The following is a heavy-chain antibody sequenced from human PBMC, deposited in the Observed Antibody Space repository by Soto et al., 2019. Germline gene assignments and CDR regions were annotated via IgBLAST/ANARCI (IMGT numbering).Heavy chain of an antibody. CDR3: ATGSPLVVAALNHYGMDV. CDR1: GYTFTSYG. J-gene: IGHJ6*02. V-gene: IGHV1-18*01. Sequence: ASVKVSCKASGYTFTSYGISWVRQAPGQGLEWMGWISAYNGNTNYAQKLQGRVTMTTDTSTSTAYMELRSLRSDDTAVYYCATGSPLVVAALNHYGMDVWGQGTTVTVSS. D-gene: IGHD2-15*01. CDR2: ISAYNGNT.